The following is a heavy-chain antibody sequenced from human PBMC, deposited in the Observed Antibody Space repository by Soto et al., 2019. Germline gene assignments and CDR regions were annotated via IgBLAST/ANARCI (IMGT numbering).Heavy chain of an antibody. CDR3: ARGTMIRVFTLDY. D-gene: IGHD3-22*01. CDR1: GFTFSSYE. V-gene: IGHV3-48*03. Sequence: GGSLRLSCAASGFTFSSYEMNWVRQAPGKGLEWISDISAIGSTIDYADSVKGRFTISRDNAKSSLFLQMNSLRGEDTAVYYCARGTMIRVFTLDYWGQGALVTVSS. CDR2: ISAIGSTI. J-gene: IGHJ4*02.